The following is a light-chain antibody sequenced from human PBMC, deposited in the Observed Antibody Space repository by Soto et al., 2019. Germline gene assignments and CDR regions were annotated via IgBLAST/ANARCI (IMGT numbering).Light chain of an antibody. V-gene: IGLV2-14*01. CDR3: SSYTTIKTVI. CDR2: DVT. Sequence: QSALAQPASVSGSPGQSITISCTGTSSDVGAYNYVSWYHQHHPGKAPELTIYDVTDRPSGVSTRFSGSKSGNTASLTISGLQAEDEGDYYCSSYTTIKTVIFGGGTKLTVL. CDR1: SSDVGAYNY. J-gene: IGLJ2*01.